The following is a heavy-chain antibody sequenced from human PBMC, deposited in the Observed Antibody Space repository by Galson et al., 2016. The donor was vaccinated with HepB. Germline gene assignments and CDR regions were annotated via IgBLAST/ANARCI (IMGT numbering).Heavy chain of an antibody. CDR2: IYYSGST. V-gene: IGHV4-31*03. CDR3: VGTGAHLGGY. D-gene: IGHD1-1*01. CDR1: GDSINSGGHY. J-gene: IGHJ4*02. Sequence: TLSLTCSASGDSINSGGHYWSWIRQHPGKGLEWMGYIYYSGSTSYNPSLRSRITISMDTSKNQFSLDLNSVTAADTAVYYCVGTGAHLGGYWGQGTLVTVSS.